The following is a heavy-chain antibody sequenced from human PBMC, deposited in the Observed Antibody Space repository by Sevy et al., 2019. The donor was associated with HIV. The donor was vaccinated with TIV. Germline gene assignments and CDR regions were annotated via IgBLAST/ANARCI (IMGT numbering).Heavy chain of an antibody. Sequence: GGSLRLSCAASGFTFNTYGMYWVRQAPGKGLEWVTIIAYDGSDKYYADSVKGRFTISRDNSKNPLYLQMNSLRADDTAIYYCGKTRRQLCLLDAFDIWGQGTMVTVSS. CDR1: GFTFNTYG. J-gene: IGHJ3*02. D-gene: IGHD3-16*01. CDR3: GKTRRQLCLLDAFDI. V-gene: IGHV3-30*18. CDR2: IAYDGSDK.